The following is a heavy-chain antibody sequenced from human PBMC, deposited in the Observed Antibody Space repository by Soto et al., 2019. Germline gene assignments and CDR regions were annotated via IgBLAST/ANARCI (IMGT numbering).Heavy chain of an antibody. J-gene: IGHJ4*02. Sequence: LRLSCAASEFTFTNAWMSWVRQAPGKGLEWVGRIRSKTAGGTTDYAAPVQGRFTISRDESRNTLYLQMNSLKTEDTAVYYCTSLYYGHWGQGTLVTVSS. V-gene: IGHV3-15*01. CDR3: TSLYYGH. D-gene: IGHD4-17*01. CDR1: EFTFTNAW. CDR2: IRSKTAGGTT.